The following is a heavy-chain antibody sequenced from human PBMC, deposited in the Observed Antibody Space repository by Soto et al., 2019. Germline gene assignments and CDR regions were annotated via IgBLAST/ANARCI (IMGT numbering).Heavy chain of an antibody. CDR3: ARDREAAAGNYYYGMDV. CDR2: IYYSGST. V-gene: IGHV4-31*03. J-gene: IGHJ6*02. Sequence: SETLSLTCTFSGGSISSGGYYLSWIRQHPGKGLEWIGYIYYSGSTYYNPSLKSRVTISVDTSKNQFSLKLSSVTAADTAVYYCARDREAAAGNYYYGMDVWGQGTTVTVSS. CDR1: GGSISSGGYY. D-gene: IGHD6-13*01.